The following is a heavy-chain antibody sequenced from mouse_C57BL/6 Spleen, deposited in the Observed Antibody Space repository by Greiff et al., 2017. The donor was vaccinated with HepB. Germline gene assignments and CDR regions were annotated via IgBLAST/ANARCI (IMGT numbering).Heavy chain of an antibody. D-gene: IGHD1-1*01. J-gene: IGHJ4*01. V-gene: IGHV1-69*01. CDR2: IDPSDSYT. Sequence: QVQLKQPGAELVMPGASVKLSCKASGYTFTSYWMHWVKQRPGQGLEWIGEIDPSDSYTNYNQKFKGKSTLTVDKSSSTAYMQLSSPTSEDSAVYYCARSYGSSYDAMDYWGQGTSVTVSS. CDR1: GYTFTSYW. CDR3: ARSYGSSYDAMDY.